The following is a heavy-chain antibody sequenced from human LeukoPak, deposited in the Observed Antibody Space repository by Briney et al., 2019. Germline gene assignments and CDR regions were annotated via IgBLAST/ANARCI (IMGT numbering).Heavy chain of an antibody. Sequence: ASVKVSCKASGYTFTDYYMHWVRQAPGQGLEWMGWITPNSGATDYTQTFQGRVTMTRDTSTSTAYMELSRLGSDDTAVYYCASLGSSGWQLRGGTFDIWGQGTMVTVSS. CDR3: ASLGSSGWQLRGGTFDI. J-gene: IGHJ3*02. V-gene: IGHV1-2*02. D-gene: IGHD6-19*01. CDR1: GYTFTDYY. CDR2: ITPNSGAT.